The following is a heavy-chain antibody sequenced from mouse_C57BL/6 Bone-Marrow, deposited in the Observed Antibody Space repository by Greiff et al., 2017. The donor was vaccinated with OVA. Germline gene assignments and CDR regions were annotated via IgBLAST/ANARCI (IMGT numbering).Heavy chain of an antibody. V-gene: IGHV1-80*01. Sequence: QVQLKQSGAELVKPGASVKISCKASGYAFSSYWMNWVKQRPGKGLEWIGQIYPGDGDTNYNGKFKGKATLTADKSSSTAYMQLSSLTSEDSAVYFCARKGYWYAMDYWGQGTSVTVSS. CDR2: IYPGDGDT. J-gene: IGHJ4*01. D-gene: IGHD2-3*01. CDR1: GYAFSSYW. CDR3: ARKGYWYAMDY.